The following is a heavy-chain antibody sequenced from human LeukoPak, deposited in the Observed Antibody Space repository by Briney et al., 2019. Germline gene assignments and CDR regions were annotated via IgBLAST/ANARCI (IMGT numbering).Heavy chain of an antibody. CDR3: PRKLVVPAAISSYDAFDI. CDR2: IRRTSGSI. D-gene: IGHD2-2*01. V-gene: IGHV3-48*04. CDR1: GFTFRIYS. Sequence: GGSLRLSQGASGFTFRIYSMNSVRHPPGEWREWLLYIRRTSGSIYYAASMKGRFTIAGDNAKNSLYMKMNGLRAEVTAVYYCPRKLVVPAAISSYDAFDIWGKGTMVTVSS. J-gene: IGHJ3*02.